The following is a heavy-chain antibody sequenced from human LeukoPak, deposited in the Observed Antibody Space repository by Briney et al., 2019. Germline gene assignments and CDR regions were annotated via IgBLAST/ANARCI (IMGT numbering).Heavy chain of an antibody. CDR1: GFTFSTYT. CDR3: AKDISVYYYDSSGPPYFDY. J-gene: IGHJ4*02. D-gene: IGHD3-22*01. CDR2: ISGSGGST. V-gene: IGHV3-23*01. Sequence: GGSLRLSCAASGFTFSTYTMNWVRQAPGKGLEWVSAISGSGGSTYYADPVKGRFTISRDNSKNTLYLQMNSLRVEDTAVYYCAKDISVYYYDSSGPPYFDYWGQGTLVTVSS.